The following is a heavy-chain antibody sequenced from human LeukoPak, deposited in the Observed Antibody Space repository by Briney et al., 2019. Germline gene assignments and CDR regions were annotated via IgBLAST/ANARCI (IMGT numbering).Heavy chain of an antibody. J-gene: IGHJ5*02. CDR3: ARDAYCSSTSCLGNWFDP. CDR1: GGTFSSYA. V-gene: IGHV1-69*05. CDR2: IIPIFGTA. Sequence: ASVKVSCKASGGTFSSYAISWVRQAPGQGLEWMGGIIPIFGTANYAQKFQGRVTMTRDTSTSTVYMELSSLRSEDTAVYYCARDAYCSSTSCLGNWFDPWGQGTLVTVSS. D-gene: IGHD2-2*01.